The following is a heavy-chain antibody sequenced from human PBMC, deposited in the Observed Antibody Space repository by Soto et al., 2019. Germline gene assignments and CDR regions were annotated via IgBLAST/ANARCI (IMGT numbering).Heavy chain of an antibody. V-gene: IGHV1-58*01. CDR2: IVVGSGNT. CDR1: GFTFTSSA. D-gene: IGHD4-4*01. CDR3: AADPVTPTYYYYYGMDV. J-gene: IGHJ6*02. Sequence: SVKVSCKASGFTFTSSAVQWVRQARGQRLEWIGWIVVGSGNTNYAQKFQERVTITRDMSTSTAYMELSSLRSEDTAVYYCAADPVTPTYYYYYGMDVWGQGTTVTVSS.